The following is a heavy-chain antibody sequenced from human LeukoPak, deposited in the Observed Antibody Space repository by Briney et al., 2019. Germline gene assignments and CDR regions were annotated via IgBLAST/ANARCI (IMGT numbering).Heavy chain of an antibody. V-gene: IGHV3-23*01. D-gene: IGHD4-17*01. CDR1: GFTFSSYG. CDR2: ISGSGGST. CDR3: AKDPIYGDLFDY. J-gene: IGHJ4*02. Sequence: PGGSLRLSCAASGFTFSSYGMHWVRQAPGKGLEWVSAISGSGGSTYYADSVKGRFTISRDNSKNTLYLQMNSLRAEDTAVYYCAKDPIYGDLFDYWGQGTLVRLL.